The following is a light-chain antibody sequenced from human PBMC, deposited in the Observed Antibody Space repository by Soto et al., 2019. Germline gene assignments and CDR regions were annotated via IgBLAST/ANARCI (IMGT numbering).Light chain of an antibody. CDR1: SSDVGGYTF. J-gene: IGLJ1*01. CDR2: DVS. Sequence: QSALTQPASVSGSPGQSITISCTGTSSDVGGYTFVSWYQQHPGKAPKLLIYDVSNRPSGVSNRFSGSKSVNTASLTISGLQAEDEADYYCSSYTSFSTYVFGTGTKLTVL. CDR3: SSYTSFSTYV. V-gene: IGLV2-14*01.